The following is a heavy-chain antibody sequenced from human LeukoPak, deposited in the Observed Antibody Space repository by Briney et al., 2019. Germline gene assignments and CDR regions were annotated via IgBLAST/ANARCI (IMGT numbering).Heavy chain of an antibody. CDR3: ARRVGGVDDAFDI. V-gene: IGHV1-2*02. Sequence: ASVKVSCKASGYTFTGYYMHWVRQAPGQGLEWMGWINPNSGGTNYAQKFQGRVTMTRDTSISTAYMELSRLRSDDTAVYYCARRVGGVDDAFDIWGQGTMVTVSS. D-gene: IGHD2-8*02. CDR1: GYTFTGYY. J-gene: IGHJ3*02. CDR2: INPNSGGT.